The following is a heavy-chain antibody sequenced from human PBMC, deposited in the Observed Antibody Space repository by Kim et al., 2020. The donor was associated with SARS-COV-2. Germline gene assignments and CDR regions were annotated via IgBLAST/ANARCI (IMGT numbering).Heavy chain of an antibody. V-gene: IGHV3-53*01. D-gene: IGHD3-10*01. J-gene: IGHJ3*02. CDR3: ATGGVTMVQDGFDI. Sequence: GGSLRLSCAASGFTVSSNYVTWVRQAPGKGLEWVSVIYSGGSTYYADSVKGRFTISRDNSKNTLYLQMSSLRAEDTAVYYCATGGVTMVQDGFDIWGQGTMVTVSS. CDR1: GFTVSSNY. CDR2: IYSGGST.